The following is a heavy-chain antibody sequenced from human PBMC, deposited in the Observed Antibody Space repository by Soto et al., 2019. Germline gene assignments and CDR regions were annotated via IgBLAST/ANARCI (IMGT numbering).Heavy chain of an antibody. CDR1: GDSISSGGYS. CDR2: IYQSGST. Sequence: SETLSLTCAVSGDSISSGGYSWTWIRQPPGKGLEWIGHIYQSGSTLYNPSLESRVTISVDKSKNQFSLRLTSVTAADTAVYYCARYNAASGTYYFDFWGQGALVTVSS. D-gene: IGHD6-13*01. V-gene: IGHV4-30-2*01. CDR3: ARYNAASGTYYFDF. J-gene: IGHJ4*02.